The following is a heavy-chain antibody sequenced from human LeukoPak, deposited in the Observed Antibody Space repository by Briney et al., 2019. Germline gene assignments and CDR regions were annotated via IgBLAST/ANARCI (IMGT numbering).Heavy chain of an antibody. CDR2: MNPNSGNT. V-gene: IGHV1-8*01. J-gene: IGHJ6*02. D-gene: IGHD4/OR15-4a*01. CDR1: GYTFTSYD. Sequence: ASVKVSCKASGYTFTSYDINWVRQATGQGLEWMGWMNPNSGNTGYAQKFQGRVTMTRNTSISTAYMELSSLRSEDTAVYYCARGVLNYYGMDVLGQGTTVTVSS. CDR3: ARGVLNYYGMDV.